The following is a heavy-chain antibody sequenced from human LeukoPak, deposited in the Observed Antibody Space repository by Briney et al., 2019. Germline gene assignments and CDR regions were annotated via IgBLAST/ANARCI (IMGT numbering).Heavy chain of an antibody. J-gene: IGHJ6*02. V-gene: IGHV4-34*01. CDR1: GGPFSGYY. CDR3: ARGHCSSTSCSPYYYYYYGMDV. Sequence: SETLSLTCAVYGGPFSGYYWSWIRQPPGKGLEWIGEINHSGSTNYNPSLKSRVTISVDTSKNQFSLKLSSVTAADTAVYYCARGHCSSTSCSPYYYYYYGMDVWGQGTTVTVSS. D-gene: IGHD2-2*01. CDR2: INHSGST.